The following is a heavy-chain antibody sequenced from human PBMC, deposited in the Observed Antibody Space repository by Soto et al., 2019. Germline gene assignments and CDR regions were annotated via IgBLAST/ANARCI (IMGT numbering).Heavy chain of an antibody. CDR3: ARGVNYYDSSGSSWFDP. J-gene: IGHJ5*02. CDR2: IYYTGTT. CDR1: GGSISSGNFY. Sequence: SGTLSLTFTVSGGSISSGNFYWGWIRQPPGKGLEWIGFIYYTGTTYYNPSLKSRVTISVDRSKNQFSLKLNSVTAADTAVYYCARGVNYYDSSGSSWFDPWGQGAPVTVSS. V-gene: IGHV4-30-4*01. D-gene: IGHD3-22*01.